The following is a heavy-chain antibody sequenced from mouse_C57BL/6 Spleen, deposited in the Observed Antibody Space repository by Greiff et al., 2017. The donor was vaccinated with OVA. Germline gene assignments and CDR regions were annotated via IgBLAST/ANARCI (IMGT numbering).Heavy chain of an antibody. CDR2: ISSGGDYI. V-gene: IGHV5-9-1*02. Sequence: EVHLVESGEGLVKPGGSLKLSCAASGFTFSSYAMSWVRQTPEKRLEWVAYISSGGDYIYYADTVKGRFTISRDNARNTLYLQMSSLKSEDTAMYYCTRGELGSYYFDYWGQGTTLTVSS. D-gene: IGHD4-1*01. J-gene: IGHJ2*01. CDR1: GFTFSSYA. CDR3: TRGELGSYYFDY.